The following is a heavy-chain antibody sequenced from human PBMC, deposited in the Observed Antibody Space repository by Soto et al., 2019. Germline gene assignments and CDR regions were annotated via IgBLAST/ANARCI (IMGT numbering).Heavy chain of an antibody. CDR1: GYSISSGYY. J-gene: IGHJ4*02. CDR2: IYQDGST. V-gene: IGHV4-38-2*01. D-gene: IGHD4-17*01. Sequence: PSETLSLTCAVSGYSISSGYYWGWIRQPPGKGLEWIGNIYQDGSTYFRSSLESRVTISVDTSKNQLSLRMSSVTAADTAVYYCARAVTANYFDYWGQGNLVTVSS. CDR3: ARAVTANYFDY.